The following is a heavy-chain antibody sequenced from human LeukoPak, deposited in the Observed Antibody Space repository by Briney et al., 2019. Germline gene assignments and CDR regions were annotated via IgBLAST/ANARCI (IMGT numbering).Heavy chain of an antibody. CDR1: GYTFAGYY. D-gene: IGHD2-15*01. J-gene: IGHJ4*02. CDR3: ARPSCSGGSCYGFDY. CDR2: INPNSGGT. V-gene: IGHV1-2*04. Sequence: GASVKVSCKASGYTFAGYYMHWVRQAPGQGLEWMGWINPNSGGTNYAQKFQGWVTMTRDASISTAYMELSRLRSDDTDVYYCARPSCSGGSCYGFDYWGQGTLVTVSS.